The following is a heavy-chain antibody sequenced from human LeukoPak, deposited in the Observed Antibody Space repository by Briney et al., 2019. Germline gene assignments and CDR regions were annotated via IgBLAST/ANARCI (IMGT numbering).Heavy chain of an antibody. V-gene: IGHV3-23*01. J-gene: IGHJ4*02. CDR3: AKAPRMATIEVREGPDY. Sequence: QPGGSLRLSCAASGFTFSSYAMSWVRQAPGKGLEWVSAISGSGGNSYYADSVKGWFTISRDNSKNTLYLQMNSLRGEDTAVYYCAKAPRMATIEVREGPDYWGQGTLVTVSS. D-gene: IGHD5-24*01. CDR2: ISGSGGNS. CDR1: GFTFSSYA.